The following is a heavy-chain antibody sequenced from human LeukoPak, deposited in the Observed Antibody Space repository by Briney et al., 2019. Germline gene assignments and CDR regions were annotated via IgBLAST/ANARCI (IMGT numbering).Heavy chain of an antibody. CDR3: ARDLGQYYDTSDNWFDP. CDR1: GFTFSSYG. Sequence: GGSLRLSCAASGFTFSSYGMHWVRQAPGKGLEWVAFIRFDGSNKYYADSVKGRFTISRDNSKNTLYLQMNSLRAEDTAVYYCARDLGQYYDTSDNWFDPWGQGTLVTVSS. V-gene: IGHV3-30*02. D-gene: IGHD3-22*01. CDR2: IRFDGSNK. J-gene: IGHJ5*02.